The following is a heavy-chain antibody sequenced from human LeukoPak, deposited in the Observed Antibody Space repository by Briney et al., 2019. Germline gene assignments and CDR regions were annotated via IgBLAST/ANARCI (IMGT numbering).Heavy chain of an antibody. CDR1: GYTFTSYG. V-gene: IGHV1-18*01. J-gene: IGHJ4*02. CDR2: ISAYNGNT. Sequence: SVKVSCKASGYTFTSYGISWVRQAPGQGLEWMGWISAYNGNTNYAQKFQGRVTMTTDTSTSTAHMELRSLRSDDTAVYYCARDGLIAAAGTLGYWGQGTLVTVSS. CDR3: ARDGLIAAAGTLGY. D-gene: IGHD6-13*01.